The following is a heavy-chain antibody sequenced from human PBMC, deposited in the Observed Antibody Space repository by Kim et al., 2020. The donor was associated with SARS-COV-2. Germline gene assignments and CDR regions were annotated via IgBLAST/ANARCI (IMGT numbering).Heavy chain of an antibody. CDR3: ARRVAAAGSRGIRYFDY. J-gene: IGHJ4*02. V-gene: IGHV5-51*01. Sequence: GESLKISCKGSGYSFTSYWIAWVRQMPGKGLEWMGIIYPGDSDTRYSPSFQGHVTISDDKSISTAYLQWSSLKASDSAMYYCARRVAAAGSRGIRYFDYWGQGTLVTVSS. CDR2: IYPGDSDT. CDR1: GYSFTSYW. D-gene: IGHD6-13*01.